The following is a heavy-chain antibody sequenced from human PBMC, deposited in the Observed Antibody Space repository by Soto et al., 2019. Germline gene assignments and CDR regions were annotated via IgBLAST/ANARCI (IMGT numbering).Heavy chain of an antibody. V-gene: IGHV1-2*04. J-gene: IGHJ6*02. CDR1: GYTFTGYY. Sequence: ASVKVSCKASGYTFTGYYMHWVRQAPGQGLEWMGWINPNSGGTNYAQKFQGWVTMTRDTSISTAYMELSRLRSDDTAVYYCARGGMEYYGSGSYYSPSYYYGMDVWGQGTTVTVSS. CDR2: INPNSGGT. CDR3: ARGGMEYYGSGSYYSPSYYYGMDV. D-gene: IGHD3-10*01.